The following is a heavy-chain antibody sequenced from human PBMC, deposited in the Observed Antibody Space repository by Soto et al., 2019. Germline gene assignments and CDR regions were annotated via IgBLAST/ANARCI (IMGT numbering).Heavy chain of an antibody. CDR2: INPNSGGT. Sequence: AASVKVSCKASGYTFTGYYMHWVRQAPGQGLEWMGWINPNSGGTNYAQKFQGWVTMTRDTSISTAYMELSRLRSDDTAVYYCARDGLSAAGTYYYYGMDVWGQGTTVTVSS. CDR1: GYTFTGYY. CDR3: ARDGLSAAGTYYYYGMDV. J-gene: IGHJ6*02. V-gene: IGHV1-2*04. D-gene: IGHD6-13*01.